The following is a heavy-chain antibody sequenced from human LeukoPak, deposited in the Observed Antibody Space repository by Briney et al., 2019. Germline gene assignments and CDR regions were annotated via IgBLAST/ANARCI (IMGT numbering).Heavy chain of an antibody. CDR2: IYYSGST. V-gene: IGHV4-30-4*08. D-gene: IGHD5-24*01. Sequence: PSETLSLTCTVSGGSISSGDYYRSWIRQPPGKGLEWLGYIYYSGSTYYNPSLKSRVTISVDTSKNQFSLKLSSVTAADTAVYYCARAILATIPYYFDYWGQGTLVTASS. CDR3: ARAILATIPYYFDY. CDR1: GGSISSGDYY. J-gene: IGHJ4*02.